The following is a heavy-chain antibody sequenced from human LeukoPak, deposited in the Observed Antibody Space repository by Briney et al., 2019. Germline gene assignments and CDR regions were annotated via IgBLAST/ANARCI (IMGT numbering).Heavy chain of an antibody. D-gene: IGHD2-2*01. J-gene: IGHJ1*01. V-gene: IGHV3-11*05. CDR2: MSSSGSYT. Sequence: GGSLRLSCAASGFTFSDYYMSWIRQAPGKELEWVSYMSSSGSYTNYADSVKGRFTISRDNAKNFLYLQMNRLRAEDTAVYYCARGVTAALGEHFQHWGQGTLVTVSS. CDR3: ARGVTAALGEHFQH. CDR1: GFTFSDYY.